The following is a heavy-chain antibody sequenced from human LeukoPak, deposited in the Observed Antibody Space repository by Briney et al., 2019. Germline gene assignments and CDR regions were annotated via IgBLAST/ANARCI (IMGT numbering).Heavy chain of an antibody. CDR1: GGSISSGSYY. J-gene: IGHJ4*02. V-gene: IGHV4-61*10. Sequence: PSETLSLTCTVSGGSISSGSYYWSWIRQPAGKGLEWIGYIYYSGSTNYNPSLKSRVTISVDTSKNQFSLKLSSVTAADTAVYYCARGRKVTTFDYWGQGTLVTVSS. CDR2: IYYSGST. CDR3: ARGRKVTTFDY. D-gene: IGHD1-1*01.